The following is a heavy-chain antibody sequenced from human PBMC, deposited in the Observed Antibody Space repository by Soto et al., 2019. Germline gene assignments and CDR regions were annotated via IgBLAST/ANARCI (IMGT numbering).Heavy chain of an antibody. CDR1: GFTFSNAW. V-gene: IGHV3-15*01. D-gene: IGHD2-2*01. CDR3: TSTVVVPAAMSRY. CDR2: IKSKTDGGTT. J-gene: IGHJ4*02. Sequence: GGSLRLSCAASGFTFSNAWMSWVRQAPGKGLEWVGRIKSKTDGGTTDYAAPVKGRFTISRDDSKNTLYLQMNSLKTEDTAVYYCTSTVVVPAAMSRYWGQGTLVTVSS.